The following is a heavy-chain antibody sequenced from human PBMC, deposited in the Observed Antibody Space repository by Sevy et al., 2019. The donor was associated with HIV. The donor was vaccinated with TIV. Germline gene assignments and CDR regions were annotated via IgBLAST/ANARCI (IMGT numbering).Heavy chain of an antibody. CDR3: ARLPSPYYDATGDLIREYFFQF. Sequence: SETLSLTCSVSGGSITSHYWSWIRQRPGKGLEFIGYFYYTGNSDYNPSLKSRVTMSADTSKNQLFLKLSSVTAADTAVYYCARLPSPYYDATGDLIREYFFQFWGRGILVTVSS. V-gene: IGHV4-59*11. D-gene: IGHD3-22*01. CDR1: GGSITSHY. J-gene: IGHJ4*02. CDR2: FYYTGNS.